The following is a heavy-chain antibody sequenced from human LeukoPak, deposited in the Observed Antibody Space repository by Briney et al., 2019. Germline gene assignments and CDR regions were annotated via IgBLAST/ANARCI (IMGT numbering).Heavy chain of an antibody. CDR3: AREYHDSRGYLDY. CDR1: VFTFRRYG. Sequence: GGSLRLSCAASVFTFRRYGMTWVRQAPGKGLDWVSSVSDSGRNTYYADSVKGRFTISRDNSRNTLYLQMNSLRAEDTAVYYCAREYHDSRGYLDYWGQGTLVTVSS. CDR2: VSDSGRNT. J-gene: IGHJ4*02. D-gene: IGHD3-22*01. V-gene: IGHV3-23*01.